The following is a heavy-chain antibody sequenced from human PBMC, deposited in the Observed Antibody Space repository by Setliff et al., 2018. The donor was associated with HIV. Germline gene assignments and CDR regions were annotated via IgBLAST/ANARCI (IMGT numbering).Heavy chain of an antibody. CDR1: GGSISSGSNY. D-gene: IGHD1-26*01. J-gene: IGHJ5*02. V-gene: IGHV4-61*01. Sequence: SETLSLTCTVSGGSISSGSNYWSWIRQPPGKGLEWIGCISHSGNTNFNPSLNSRVTISLDTSKNQFSLRLTSLTAADTVIYYCARSTVGAGASFPWGRGILVTVSS. CDR3: ARSTVGAGASFP. CDR2: ISHSGNT.